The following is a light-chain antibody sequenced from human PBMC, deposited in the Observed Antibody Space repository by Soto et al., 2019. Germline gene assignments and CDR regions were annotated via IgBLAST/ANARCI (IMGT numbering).Light chain of an antibody. CDR3: PQYDKSSPYT. CDR1: QSISSH. J-gene: IGKJ2*01. V-gene: IGKV1-5*03. Sequence: DIQVTQSPSTLSASVGDRVTITCRASQSISSHLAWYRQKPGKAPNLLIFETSNLHVGVPSRISASGTGTEFTLTLTHLQPDDFATYYCPQYDKSSPYTFGQGTNLEI. CDR2: ETS.